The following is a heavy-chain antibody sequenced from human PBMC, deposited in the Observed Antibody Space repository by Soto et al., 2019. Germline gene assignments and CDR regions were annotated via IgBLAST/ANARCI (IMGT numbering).Heavy chain of an antibody. V-gene: IGHV1-18*01. CDR2: ISAYNGNT. J-gene: IGHJ3*02. D-gene: IGHD4-17*01. CDR3: ARNYYGDYDDARDI. Sequence: QVQLVQSGAEVKKPGASVKVSCKASGYTFTSYGISWVRQAPGQGLEWMGWISAYNGNTNYAQKRQGRVTMTTDTSTSTADIELRSLRSDDTAVYYCARNYYGDYDDARDIWGQGTMVTVSS. CDR1: GYTFTSYG.